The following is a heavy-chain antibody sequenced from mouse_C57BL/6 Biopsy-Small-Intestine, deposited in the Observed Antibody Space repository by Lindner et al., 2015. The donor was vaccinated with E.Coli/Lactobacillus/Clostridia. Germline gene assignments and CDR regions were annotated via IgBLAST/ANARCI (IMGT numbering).Heavy chain of an antibody. J-gene: IGHJ1*03. Sequence: SVKVSCKASGGTFSTYAVNWVRQAPGQGLEWMGGIIPRFGRANYAQKFQGRVTITADESTSTADMELSGLRSEDTAVYYCARLSRPEYQYYYMDVWGRGTTVTVSS. CDR2: IIPRFGRA. CDR3: ARLSRPEYQYYYMDV. V-gene: IGHV1-77*01. D-gene: IGHD5-2*01. CDR1: GGTFSTYA.